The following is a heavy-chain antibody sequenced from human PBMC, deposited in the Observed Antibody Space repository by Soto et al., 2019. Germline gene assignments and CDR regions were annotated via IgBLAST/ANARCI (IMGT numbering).Heavy chain of an antibody. Sequence: GSLRLSCAASGFTFSSYGMHWVRQAPGKGLEWVAVIWYDGSNKYYADSVKGRFTISRDNSKNTLYLQMNSLRAEDTAVYYCAREAHYDFWSGYYYYGMDVWGQGTRVTVSS. D-gene: IGHD3-3*01. J-gene: IGHJ6*02. CDR2: IWYDGSNK. CDR3: AREAHYDFWSGYYYYGMDV. CDR1: GFTFSSYG. V-gene: IGHV3-33*01.